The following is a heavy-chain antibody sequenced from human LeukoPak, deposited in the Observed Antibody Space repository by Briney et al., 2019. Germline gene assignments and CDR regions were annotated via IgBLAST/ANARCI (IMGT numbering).Heavy chain of an antibody. CDR2: IFYSGDT. CDR3: ARRTSGGGLFDY. V-gene: IGHV4-39*02. J-gene: IGHJ4*02. Sequence: SKTLSLTCTVSGGSISSSSYYWGWIRQPPGKGLEWIGSIFYSGDTYYNASLKSRVTISVDTSKKHFSLKLTSVTSADTAVYYCARRTSGGGLFDYWGQGTLVTVSS. D-gene: IGHD3-10*01. CDR1: GGSISSSSYY.